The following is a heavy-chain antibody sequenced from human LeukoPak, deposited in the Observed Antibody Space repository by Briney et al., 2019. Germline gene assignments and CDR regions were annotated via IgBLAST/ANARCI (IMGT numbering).Heavy chain of an antibody. J-gene: IGHJ4*02. CDR1: GGSFSGYY. V-gene: IGHV4-34*01. CDR3: ARASTEGDVDY. D-gene: IGHD3-16*01. Sequence: PSETLSLTCAVYGGSFSGYYWSWIRQPPGKGLEWIGEINHSGSTNYNPSLKSRVTISVDTSKNQFSLKLSSVTAADTAVYYCARASTEGDVDYWGQGTLVTVSS. CDR2: INHSGST.